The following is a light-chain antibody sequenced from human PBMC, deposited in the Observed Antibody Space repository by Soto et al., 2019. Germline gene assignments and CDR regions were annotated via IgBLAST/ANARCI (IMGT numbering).Light chain of an antibody. CDR2: AAS. CDR3: QKYNSAPRT. V-gene: IGKV1-27*01. J-gene: IGKJ1*01. Sequence: DIQMTQSPSSLSASVGDRVTITCRASQGISNLAWYQQKPGKVPKLLIYAASTLQSGVPSRFSGSGSGTDFTLTISSLPPEDVATYYCQKYNSAPRTFGQGTKVEIK. CDR1: QGISN.